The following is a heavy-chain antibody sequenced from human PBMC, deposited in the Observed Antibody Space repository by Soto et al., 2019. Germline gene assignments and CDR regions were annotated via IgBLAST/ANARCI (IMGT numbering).Heavy chain of an antibody. CDR2: ISAYNGNT. V-gene: IGHV1-18*01. CDR1: GYTFTSYG. CDR3: ARINIVVVPAATRNFDY. Sequence: ASVKVSCKASGYTFTSYGISWVRQAPGQGLEWMGWISAYNGNTNYAQKLQGRVTMTTDTSTSTAYMELRSLRSDDTAVYYCARINIVVVPAATRNFDYWAQGTLVPVSS. D-gene: IGHD2-2*01. J-gene: IGHJ4*02.